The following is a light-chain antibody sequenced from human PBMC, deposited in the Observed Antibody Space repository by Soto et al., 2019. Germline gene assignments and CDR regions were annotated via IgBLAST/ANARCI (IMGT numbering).Light chain of an antibody. V-gene: IGLV2-11*01. CDR3: CSYAGTSWV. Sequence: QSALTQPRSVSGSPGQSVTISCTGTSSDVGGYNYVSWYHHHPGKAPRLMIYDVSKRPSGVPDRFSGSKSGNTASLTISGLQAEDEADYYCCSYAGTSWVFGGGTKLTVL. J-gene: IGLJ3*02. CDR2: DVS. CDR1: SSDVGGYNY.